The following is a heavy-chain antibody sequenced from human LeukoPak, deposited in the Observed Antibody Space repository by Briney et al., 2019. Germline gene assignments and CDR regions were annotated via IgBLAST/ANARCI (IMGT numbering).Heavy chain of an antibody. CDR2: IILIHGIS. CDR1: GGTFSSYA. D-gene: IGHD3-10*01. V-gene: IGHV1-69*04. Sequence: SVKVSCKASGGTFSSYAFSWVRQAPGQGLEWMGRIILIHGISNYAQKFQGRVTITADKSTSTAYMELNSLRSEDTAVYYCARVEVRGAGVDYWGQGTLVTVSS. J-gene: IGHJ4*02. CDR3: ARVEVRGAGVDY.